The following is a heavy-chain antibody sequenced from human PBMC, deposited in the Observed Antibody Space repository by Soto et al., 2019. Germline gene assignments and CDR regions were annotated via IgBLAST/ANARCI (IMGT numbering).Heavy chain of an antibody. CDR1: GYTFTSYG. V-gene: IGHV1-18*01. J-gene: IGHJ6*02. CDR2: ISAYNGNT. D-gene: IGHD3-10*01. CDR3: AREYYGSEWYYYYYGMDV. Sequence: ASVKVSCKASGYTFTSYGISWVRQAPGQGLEWMGWISAYNGNTNYAQKLQGRVTMTTDTSTSTAYMELRSLRSDDTAVYYCAREYYGSEWYYYYYGMDVWGQGTTVTVS.